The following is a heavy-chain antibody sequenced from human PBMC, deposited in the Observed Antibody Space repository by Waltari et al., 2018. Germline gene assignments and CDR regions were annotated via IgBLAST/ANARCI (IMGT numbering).Heavy chain of an antibody. CDR3: ARDRPNYDFWSGYFY. CDR1: GFTFSSYS. D-gene: IGHD3-3*01. V-gene: IGHV3-21*01. Sequence: EVQLVESGGGLVKPGGSLRLSCAASGFTFSSYSMTWVRQAPGKGLEWVSSISSSSSYIYYADAVKGRFTMSRDNAKNSLYLQMNSLRAEDTAVYYCARDRPNYDFWSGYFYWGQGTLVTVSS. J-gene: IGHJ4*02. CDR2: ISSSSSYI.